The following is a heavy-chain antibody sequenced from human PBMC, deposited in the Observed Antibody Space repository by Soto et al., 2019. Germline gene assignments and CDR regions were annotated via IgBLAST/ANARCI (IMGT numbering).Heavy chain of an antibody. CDR1: GYNFATYW. V-gene: IGHV5-51*01. CDR3: ARERATGDSYFEF. Sequence: GESLKISCKASGYNFATYWIGWVRQMPGKGLEWMAIIYPSDSDTRYSPSFPGQVTISADRSISTTYLQWSSLKASDTAMYYCARERATGDSYFEFWGQGTLVTVSS. CDR2: IYPSDSDT. D-gene: IGHD4-17*01. J-gene: IGHJ4*02.